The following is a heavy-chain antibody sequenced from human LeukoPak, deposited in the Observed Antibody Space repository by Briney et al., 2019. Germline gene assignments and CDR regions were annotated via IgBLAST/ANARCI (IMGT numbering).Heavy chain of an antibody. CDR1: GGSISSSSYY. J-gene: IGHJ4*02. CDR2: IFYSGNT. D-gene: IGHD6-19*01. V-gene: IGHV4-39*02. Sequence: PSETLSLTCTVSGGSISSSSYYWGWIRQPPGKGLEWIGSIFYSGNTYYNASLKSRVTISVDTSKNHFSLKLSSVTSADTAVYYCARRSSGGGLFGYWGQGTLVTVSS. CDR3: ARRSSGGGLFGY.